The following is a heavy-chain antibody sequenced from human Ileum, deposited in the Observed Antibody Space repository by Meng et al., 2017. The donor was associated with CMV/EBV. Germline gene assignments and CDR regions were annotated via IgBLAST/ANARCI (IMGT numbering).Heavy chain of an antibody. J-gene: IGHJ4*02. V-gene: IGHV4-59*01. CDR1: GGSISDYY. Sequence: GSLRLSCTVSGGSISDYYWTWFRQPPGKGLEWIGYAFYSGTSNYNPSLKSRLTMSVDTSRKQFSLNLNSVTAADTAIYYCASHRYSANYYSDYWGQGTLVTVSS. CDR3: ASHRYSANYYSDY. CDR2: AFYSGTS. D-gene: IGHD1-1*01.